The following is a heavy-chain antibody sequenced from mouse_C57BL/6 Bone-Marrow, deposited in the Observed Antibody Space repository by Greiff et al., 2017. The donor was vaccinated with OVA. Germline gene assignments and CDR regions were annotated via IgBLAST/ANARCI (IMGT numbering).Heavy chain of an antibody. D-gene: IGHD2-4*01. CDR2: INSDGGST. V-gene: IGHV5-2*01. Sequence: EVNVVESGGGLVQPGESLKLSCESNEYEFPSHDMSWVRKTPEKRLKLVAAINSDGGSTYYPDTMERRFIISRDNTKKTLYLQMSSLRSEDTALDYCARLDYDGAMDYWGQGTSGTVSS. J-gene: IGHJ4*01. CDR1: EYEFPSHD. CDR3: ARLDYDGAMDY.